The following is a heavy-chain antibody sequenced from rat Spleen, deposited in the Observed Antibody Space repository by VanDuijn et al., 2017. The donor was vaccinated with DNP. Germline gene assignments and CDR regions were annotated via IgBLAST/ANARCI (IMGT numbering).Heavy chain of an antibody. CDR3: VTRGTGSDNWFAY. CDR2: ISTSGGST. D-gene: IGHD5-1*01. CDR1: GFTFSNYG. V-gene: IGHV5S13*01. J-gene: IGHJ3*01. Sequence: EVQLVESGGDLVQPGRSLKLSCAASGFTFSNYGMAWVRQAPKKGLEWVATISTSGGSTYYRDSVKGRFTISRDNAKSTLYLQMDSLRSEDAAIYYCVTRGTGSDNWFAYWGQGTLVTVSS.